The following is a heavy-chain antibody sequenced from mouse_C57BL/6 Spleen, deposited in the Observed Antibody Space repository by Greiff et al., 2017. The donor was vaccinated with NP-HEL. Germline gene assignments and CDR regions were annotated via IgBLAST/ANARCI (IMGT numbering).Heavy chain of an antibody. Sequence: QVQLQQPGAELVKPGASVKLSCKASGYTFTSYWMHWVKQRPGQGLEWIGMIHPNSGSTNYNEKFKSKATLTVDKSSSTAYMQLSSLTSEDSAVYYCATTVVAPGDDYWGQGTTLTVSS. CDR1: GYTFTSYW. V-gene: IGHV1-64*01. D-gene: IGHD1-1*01. J-gene: IGHJ2*01. CDR3: ATTVVAPGDDY. CDR2: IHPNSGST.